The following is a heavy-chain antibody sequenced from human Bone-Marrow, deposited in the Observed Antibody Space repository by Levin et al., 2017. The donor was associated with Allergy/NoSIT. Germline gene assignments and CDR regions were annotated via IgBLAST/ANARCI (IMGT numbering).Heavy chain of an antibody. Sequence: LSLPCAASGFTFHRYWMHWVRQAPGKGLVWVSRVNTNGSGTRYADSVKGRFTISRDNAKNTLYLQMNSLRAEDTAVYYCVRAITLVRGVTANFDYWGQGILVTVSS. D-gene: IGHD3-10*01. J-gene: IGHJ4*02. CDR1: GFTFHRYW. CDR3: VRAITLVRGVTANFDY. CDR2: VNTNGSGT. V-gene: IGHV3-74*01.